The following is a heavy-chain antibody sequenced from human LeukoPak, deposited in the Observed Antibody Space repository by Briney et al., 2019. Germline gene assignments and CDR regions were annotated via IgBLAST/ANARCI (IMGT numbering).Heavy chain of an antibody. J-gene: IGHJ4*02. Sequence: SETLSLTCTVSGGSISSSSYYWGWIRQPPGKGLEWIGSIYYSGSTNYNPSLKSRVTISVDTSKNQFSLKLSSVTAADTAVYYCARVRHGVPYYYDSSGYGGYYFDYWGQGTLVTVSS. V-gene: IGHV4-39*07. CDR1: GGSISSSSYY. D-gene: IGHD3-22*01. CDR3: ARVRHGVPYYYDSSGYGGYYFDY. CDR2: IYYSGST.